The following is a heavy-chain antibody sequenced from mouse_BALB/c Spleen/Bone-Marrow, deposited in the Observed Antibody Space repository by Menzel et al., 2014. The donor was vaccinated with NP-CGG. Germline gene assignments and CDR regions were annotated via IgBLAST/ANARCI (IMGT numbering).Heavy chain of an antibody. CDR3: ANSRTAFPY. CDR1: GYTFTNSW. J-gene: IGHJ3*01. V-gene: IGHV1-7*01. D-gene: IGHD4-1*01. Sequence: QVQLQQSGAELAKPGASVKMSCKASGYTFTNSWMHWVKQRPGQGLEWIGYINPGTDYTEYDQKFKDKATLTADRSSSTAYMQLSGLTSEDSAAYFCANSRTAFPYWGQGTLVTVSA. CDR2: INPGTDYT.